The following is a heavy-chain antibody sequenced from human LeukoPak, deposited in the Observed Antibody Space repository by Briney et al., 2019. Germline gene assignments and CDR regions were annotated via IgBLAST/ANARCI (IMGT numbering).Heavy chain of an antibody. J-gene: IGHJ5*02. V-gene: IGHV1-18*01. D-gene: IGHD3-9*01. CDR1: GYTFSSYG. CDR3: VRGILSDDTLTGP. CDR2: ISTYNGDT. Sequence: GASVKVSCKTSGYTFSSYGINWVRQAHGQGLEWMGWISTYNGDTKYAQKLQGRVTMTTDTSTNTAYMELRSLKSDDTAVYYCVRGILSDDTLTGPWGQGTLVTVSS.